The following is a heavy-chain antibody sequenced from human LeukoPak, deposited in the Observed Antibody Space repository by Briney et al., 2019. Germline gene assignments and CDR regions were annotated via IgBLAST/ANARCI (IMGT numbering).Heavy chain of an antibody. CDR2: IRYDGSNK. V-gene: IGHV3-30*02. J-gene: IGHJ5*02. CDR3: AKDHLKRSSTSCGWFDP. D-gene: IGHD2-2*01. Sequence: PGGSLRLSCAASGFTFSSYGMHWVRQAPGKGLEWVAFIRYDGSNKYYADSVKGRSTISRDNSKNTLYLQMNSLRAEDTAVYYCAKDHLKRSSTSCGWFDPWGQGTLVTVSS. CDR1: GFTFSSYG.